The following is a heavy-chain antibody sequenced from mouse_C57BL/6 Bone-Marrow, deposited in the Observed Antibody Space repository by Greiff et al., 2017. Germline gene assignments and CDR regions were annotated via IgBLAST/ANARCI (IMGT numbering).Heavy chain of an antibody. J-gene: IGHJ1*03. Sequence: VQVVESGPGLVQPSQSLSITCTVSGFSLTSYGVHWVRQSPGKGLEWLGVIWSGGSTDYNAAFISRLSISKDNSKSQVFFKMNSLQADDTAIYYCAREDYGSSNWYFDVWGTGTTVTVSS. V-gene: IGHV2-2*01. D-gene: IGHD1-1*01. CDR1: GFSLTSYG. CDR3: AREDYGSSNWYFDV. CDR2: IWSGGST.